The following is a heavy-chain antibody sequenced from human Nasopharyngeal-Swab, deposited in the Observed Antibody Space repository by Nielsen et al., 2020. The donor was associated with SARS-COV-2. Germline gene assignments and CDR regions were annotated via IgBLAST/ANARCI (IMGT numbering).Heavy chain of an antibody. Sequence: SVQVSCKASGGTFSSYAISWVRQAPGQGLEWMGGIIPIFGTANYAQKVQGRVTITADESTSTAYMELSSLRSEDTAVYYCARGQSTVVTAFIPYYYGMDVWGQGTTVTVSS. D-gene: IGHD4-23*01. CDR1: GGTFSSYA. J-gene: IGHJ6*02. CDR2: IIPIFGTA. V-gene: IGHV1-69*13. CDR3: ARGQSTVVTAFIPYYYGMDV.